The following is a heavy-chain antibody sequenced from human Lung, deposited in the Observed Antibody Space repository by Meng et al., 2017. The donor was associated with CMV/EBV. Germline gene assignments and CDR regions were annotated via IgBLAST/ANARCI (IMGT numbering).Heavy chain of an antibody. CDR2: IYYSGST. Sequence: QVQRQDAAPGLLKPSHTLSPTCTVSGGSISMGDYYWSWSRQPPGKGLEWIGYIYYSGSTYYNPSLKSRVTISVDTSKNQFSLKLISVTAADTAVYYCARDRTTGRYFDYWGQGTLVTVSS. CDR1: GGSISMGDYY. J-gene: IGHJ4*02. CDR3: ARDRTTGRYFDY. V-gene: IGHV4-30-4*01. D-gene: IGHD4-11*01.